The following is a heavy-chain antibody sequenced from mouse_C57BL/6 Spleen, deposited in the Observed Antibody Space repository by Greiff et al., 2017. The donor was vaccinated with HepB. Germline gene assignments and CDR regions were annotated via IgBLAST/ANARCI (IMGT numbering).Heavy chain of an antibody. CDR1: GYNIKDDY. CDR2: IDPENGDT. Sequence: EVQLQQSGAELVRPGASVKLSCTASGYNIKDDYMHWVKQRPEQGLEWIGWIDPENGDTEYASKFQGKATITADTSSNTAYLQLSSLTSEDTAVYYCTQGNGNYFAWFAYWGQGTLVTVSA. V-gene: IGHV14-4*01. D-gene: IGHD2-1*01. CDR3: TQGNGNYFAWFAY. J-gene: IGHJ3*01.